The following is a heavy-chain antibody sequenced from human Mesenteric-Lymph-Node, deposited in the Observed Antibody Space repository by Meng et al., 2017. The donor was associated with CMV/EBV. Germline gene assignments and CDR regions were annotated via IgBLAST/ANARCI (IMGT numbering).Heavy chain of an antibody. CDR1: GGSFSGYY. CDR2: INHSGVP. J-gene: IGHJ4*02. CDR3: ARGSDIPVNNY. D-gene: IGHD2-15*01. Sequence: QVQLQQWGAGLLNPSETLSLTCAVYGGSFSGYYWSWIRHPPGKGLEWIGEINHSGVPNYNPSLKSRVTISLDRSKNQFSLKLSSVTAEDTAVYYCARGSDIPVNNYWGQGTLVTVSS. V-gene: IGHV4-34*01.